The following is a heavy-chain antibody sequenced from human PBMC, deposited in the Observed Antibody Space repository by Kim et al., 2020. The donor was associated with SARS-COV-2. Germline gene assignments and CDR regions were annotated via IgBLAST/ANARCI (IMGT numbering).Heavy chain of an antibody. D-gene: IGHD3-3*01. J-gene: IGHJ6*02. CDR3: ARGLYYDFWGAYYSKTSGYGMDV. CDR2: ISYDGSNK. V-gene: IGHV3-30*04. CDR1: GFTFSSYA. Sequence: GGSLRLSCAASGFTFSSYAMHWVRQAPGKGLEWVAVISYDGSNKYYADSVKGRFTISRDNSKNTLYLQMNSLRADDTAVYYCARGLYYDFWGAYYSKTSGYGMDVWGQGTTVTVSS.